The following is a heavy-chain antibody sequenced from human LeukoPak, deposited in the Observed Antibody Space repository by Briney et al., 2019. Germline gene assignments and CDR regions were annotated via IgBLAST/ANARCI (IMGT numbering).Heavy chain of an antibody. CDR3: ALYDSSGYYSR. CDR1: GFTFSSYA. V-gene: IGHV3-23*01. J-gene: IGHJ4*02. CDR2: ISGSGGST. Sequence: GGSLRLSXAASGFTFSSYAMSWVRQAPGKGLEWVSAISGSGGSTYYADSVKGRFTISRDNFKNTLYLQMNSLRAEDTAVYYCALYDSSGYYSRWGQGTLVTVSS. D-gene: IGHD3-22*01.